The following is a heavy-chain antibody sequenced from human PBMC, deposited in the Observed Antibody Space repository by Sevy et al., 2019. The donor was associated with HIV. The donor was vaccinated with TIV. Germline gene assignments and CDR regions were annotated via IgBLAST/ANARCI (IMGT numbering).Heavy chain of an antibody. Sequence: GGSLRLSCAASGFIFSTYWMSWVRQAPGKGLEWVANIKEDGSEKCYVVSVKGRFTISRDNAKNSLYLQMSSLRVEGTAVYYCARGVKYPGYWGQGTLVTVSS. D-gene: IGHD6-6*01. J-gene: IGHJ4*02. CDR1: GFIFSTYW. CDR2: IKEDGSEK. V-gene: IGHV3-7*01. CDR3: ARGVKYPGY.